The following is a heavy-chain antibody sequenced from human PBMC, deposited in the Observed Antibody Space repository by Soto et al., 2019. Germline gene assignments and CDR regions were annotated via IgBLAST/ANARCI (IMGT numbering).Heavy chain of an antibody. V-gene: IGHV3-11*01. CDR3: ARENTNHIDY. Sequence: QVQLVESGGGLVNPGGSLRLSCAASGFTFNDYYMSWIRQAPGKGLEWISYITRSSSTLYYADSVKGRFTISRDNAKNTLYLQMNNLRADDTAVYYCARENTNHIDYWGQGTLVTVSS. J-gene: IGHJ4*02. CDR2: ITRSSSTL. CDR1: GFTFNDYY.